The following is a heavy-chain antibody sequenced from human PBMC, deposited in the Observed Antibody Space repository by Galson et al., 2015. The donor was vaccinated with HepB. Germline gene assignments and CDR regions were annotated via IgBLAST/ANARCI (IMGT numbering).Heavy chain of an antibody. J-gene: IGHJ2*01. CDR2: ISSDGMST. CDR3: ARVDYNDGSGYYYGNWYFDL. CDR1: GFTFSSYW. Sequence: SLRLSCAASGFTFSSYWMDWVRQVPGKGLVWVSRISSDGMSTTYADSVKGRFTISRDDAKNTVYLQMNSLRDEDTALYYCARVDYNDGSGYYYGNWYFDLWGRGTLVTVSS. V-gene: IGHV3-74*03. D-gene: IGHD3-22*01.